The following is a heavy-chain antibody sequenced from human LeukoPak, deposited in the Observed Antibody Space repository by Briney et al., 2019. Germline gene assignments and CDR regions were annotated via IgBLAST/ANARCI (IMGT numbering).Heavy chain of an antibody. V-gene: IGHV4-61*01. Sequence: PSETLSLTCTASGGSVSSCSYYWSWIRQPPGKGLEGIGYIYYSESTNYNPSLNRRITISVDTSKHQFSLKLSSVTAADTAVYYCARGGSYYYWYFDLWGRGTLVTVSS. CDR2: IYYSEST. D-gene: IGHD1-26*01. CDR3: ARGGSYYYWYFDL. J-gene: IGHJ2*01. CDR1: GGSVSSCSYY.